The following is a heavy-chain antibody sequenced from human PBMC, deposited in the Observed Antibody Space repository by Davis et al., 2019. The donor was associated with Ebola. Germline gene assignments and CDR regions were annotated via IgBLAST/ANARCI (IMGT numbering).Heavy chain of an antibody. CDR2: ISAYNGNT. J-gene: IGHJ4*02. CDR3: LTYPTTAPATTPFDY. D-gene: IGHD1-1*01. Sequence: ASVKVSCKASGYTFTSYGISWVRQAPGQGLEWMGWISAYNGNTNYAQKFQGRVTMTRDTSISTVYMELSRLRSDDTAVYYCLTYPTTAPATTPFDYWGQGTLVAVSS. V-gene: IGHV1-18*04. CDR1: GYTFTSYG.